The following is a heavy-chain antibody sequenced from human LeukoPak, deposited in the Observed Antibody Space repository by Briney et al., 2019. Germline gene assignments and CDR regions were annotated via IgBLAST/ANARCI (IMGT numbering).Heavy chain of an antibody. J-gene: IGHJ4*02. CDR1: GFTFSKNA. CDR2: IYDGGST. CDR3: ATESAAGSFDY. Sequence: GGSLRLSCAASGFTFSKNAIHWVRQAPGKGLEWVSVIYDGGSTYYADSVKGRFTISRDNSKNTLYLQMNSLRAEDTAIYYCATESAAGSFDYWGQGTLVTVSS. D-gene: IGHD6-13*01. V-gene: IGHV3-53*01.